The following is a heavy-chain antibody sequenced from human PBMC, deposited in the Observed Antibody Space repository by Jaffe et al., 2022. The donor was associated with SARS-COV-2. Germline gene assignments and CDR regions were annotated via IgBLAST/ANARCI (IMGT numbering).Heavy chain of an antibody. CDR1: GYRFSNYA. CDR2: INTNTGNP. J-gene: IGHJ4*02. V-gene: IGHV7-4-1*02. CDR3: SKARATLEYGDPVPSDY. D-gene: IGHD4-17*01. Sequence: QVQLVQSGSELKKPGASVKVSCKASGYRFSNYAINWVRQAPGQGLEWMAWINTNTGNPTYAQGFTGRLVLSLDTSVSTTYLQISSLKAEDTAMYYCSKARATLEYGDPVPSDYWGQGTLVTVSS.